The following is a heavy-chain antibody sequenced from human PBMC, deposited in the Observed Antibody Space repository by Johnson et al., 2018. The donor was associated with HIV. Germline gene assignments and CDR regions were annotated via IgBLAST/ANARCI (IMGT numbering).Heavy chain of an antibody. J-gene: IGHJ3*02. CDR1: GFTFSNYW. CDR2: IKQDGSEA. Sequence: VQLVESGGGLVQPGGSLRLSCAASGFTFSNYWMSWVRQAPGKGLEWVANIKQDGSEAYYVDSVKGRFTIARDNDKKSVYLQMNSLRAEDTAVYYCAKRVPSKQLVDAFDIWGQGTMVTVSS. CDR3: AKRVPSKQLVDAFDI. D-gene: IGHD6-6*01. V-gene: IGHV3-7*02.